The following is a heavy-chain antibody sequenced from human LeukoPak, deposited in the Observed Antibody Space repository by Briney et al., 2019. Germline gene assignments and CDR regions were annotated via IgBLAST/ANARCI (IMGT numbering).Heavy chain of an antibody. Sequence: SVKVSCKASGGTFSSYAISWVRQAPGQGLEWMGGIIPIFGTANYAQKFQGRVTITADESTSTAYMELSSLRSEDTAVYYCARVGGYSSGWYVMDVWGKGTTVTVSS. V-gene: IGHV1-69*13. CDR1: GGTFSSYA. J-gene: IGHJ6*04. CDR3: ARVGGYSSGWYVMDV. CDR2: IIPIFGTA. D-gene: IGHD6-19*01.